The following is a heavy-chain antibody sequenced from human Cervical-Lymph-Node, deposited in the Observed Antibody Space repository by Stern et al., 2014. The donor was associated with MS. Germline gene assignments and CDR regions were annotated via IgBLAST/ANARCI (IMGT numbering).Heavy chain of an antibody. D-gene: IGHD2-15*01. Sequence: QVQLQESGPGLVKPSQTLSLTCTVSGGSISTNSYYWGWIRQTPGKGLEWIGNVFEPATNYYTPSLQSCVSISIDTSKNQFSLHLTSVTAADTAVYYCARTRRGLKDVFDAFDVWGQGTVVTVSS. CDR2: VFEPATN. CDR1: GGSISTNSYY. J-gene: IGHJ3*01. V-gene: IGHV4-39*01. CDR3: ARTRRGLKDVFDAFDV.